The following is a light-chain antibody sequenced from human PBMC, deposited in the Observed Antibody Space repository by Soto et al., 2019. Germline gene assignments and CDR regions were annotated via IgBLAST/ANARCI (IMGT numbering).Light chain of an antibody. V-gene: IGLV2-14*02. J-gene: IGLJ2*01. CDR1: RGDVGTYNL. Sequence: QSVLTQPASVSGSPGQSITISCIGTRGDVGTYNLVSWYQQHPGKAPKLMIYEVSNRPSGVSNRFSGSKSGNTASLTISGLQAEDEADYYCSSYTSSSTVVFGGGTKLTVL. CDR2: EVS. CDR3: SSYTSSSTVV.